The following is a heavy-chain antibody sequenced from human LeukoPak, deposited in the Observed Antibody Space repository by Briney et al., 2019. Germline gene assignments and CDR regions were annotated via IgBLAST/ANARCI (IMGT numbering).Heavy chain of an antibody. V-gene: IGHV1-69*02. CDR2: IIPILGIA. CDR1: GGTFSSYT. Sequence: SVKVSCKASGGTFSSYTISWVRQAPVQGLEWMGRIIPILGIANYAQKFQGRVTITADKSTSTAYMELSSLRSEDTAVYYCARVSLSGSYYYMDVWGKGTTVTVSS. J-gene: IGHJ6*03. CDR3: ARVSLSGSYYYMDV. D-gene: IGHD3-16*01.